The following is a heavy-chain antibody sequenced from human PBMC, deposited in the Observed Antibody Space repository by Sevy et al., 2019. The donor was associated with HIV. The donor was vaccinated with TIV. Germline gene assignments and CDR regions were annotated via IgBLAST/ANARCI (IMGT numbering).Heavy chain of an antibody. CDR3: ARKDDSVGSFDI. V-gene: IGHV6-1*01. J-gene: IGHJ3*02. D-gene: IGHD3-16*01. CDR1: GDSVSSNSAV. CDR2: TYYRSKWYN. Sequence: SLTCTISGDSVSSNSAVWNWIRQSPSRGLEWLGRTYYRSKWYNDYTVSVKSRITINPDTSKNQFSLQLNSVTPEDTAMYYCARKDDSVGSFDIWGQGTMVTVSS.